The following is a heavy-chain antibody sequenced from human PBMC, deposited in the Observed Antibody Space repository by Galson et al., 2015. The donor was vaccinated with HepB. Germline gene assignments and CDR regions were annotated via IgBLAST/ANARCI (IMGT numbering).Heavy chain of an antibody. CDR2: ISGYDGST. CDR3: ARGKNDRWLEYFHL. CDR1: GFTFSNYA. D-gene: IGHD5-24*01. V-gene: IGHV3-23*01. Sequence: SLRLSCAASGFTFSNYAMSWVRQAPGKGLEWVSAISGYDGSTYYEDSVKGRFTISRDDSKNTLFLQMNSLRAEDTAVYFCARGKNDRWLEYFHLWGQGTLVTVSS. J-gene: IGHJ1*01.